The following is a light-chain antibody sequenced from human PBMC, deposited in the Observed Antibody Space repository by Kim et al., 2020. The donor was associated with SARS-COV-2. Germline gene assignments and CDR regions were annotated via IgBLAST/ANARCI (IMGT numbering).Light chain of an antibody. J-gene: IGLJ3*02. V-gene: IGLV4-69*01. Sequence: SVTLTCTLSSGHSNSAIAGHQQQPEKGPRYLMKLSSDGSHKKGDGIPDRFSGSSSGTERYLTISNLHSEDEADYYCQTWGSGSWLFGGGTQLTVL. CDR2: LSSDGSH. CDR1: SGHSNSA. CDR3: QTWGSGSWL.